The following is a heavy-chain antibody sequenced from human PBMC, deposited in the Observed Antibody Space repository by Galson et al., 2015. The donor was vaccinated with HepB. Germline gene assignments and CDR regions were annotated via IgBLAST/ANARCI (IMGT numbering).Heavy chain of an antibody. CDR3: ATDRAGDCSGGSCYSWDY. D-gene: IGHD2-15*01. CDR1: GYTLTELS. J-gene: IGHJ4*02. V-gene: IGHV1-24*01. CDR2: FDPEDGET. Sequence: SVKVSCKVSGYTLTELSMHWVRQAPGKGLEWMGGFDPEDGETIYAQKFQGRVTMTEDTSTDTAYMELSSLRSEDTAVYYCATDRAGDCSGGSCYSWDYWGQGTLVTVSS.